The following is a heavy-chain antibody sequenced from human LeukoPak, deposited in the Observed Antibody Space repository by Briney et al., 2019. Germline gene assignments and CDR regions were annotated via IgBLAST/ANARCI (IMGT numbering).Heavy chain of an antibody. D-gene: IGHD3/OR15-3a*01. CDR2: ISTGSSAV. CDR1: GFTFSTYS. V-gene: IGHV3-48*02. CDR3: ARDQDFAFDY. Sequence: PGGSLRLSCAASGFTFSTYSMNWVRQALGKGLEWVSYISTGSSAVYYADTVKGRFTISRDNAKDSLYLQMNSLRDEDTAVYFCARDQDFAFDYWGQGTLVTVSS. J-gene: IGHJ4*02.